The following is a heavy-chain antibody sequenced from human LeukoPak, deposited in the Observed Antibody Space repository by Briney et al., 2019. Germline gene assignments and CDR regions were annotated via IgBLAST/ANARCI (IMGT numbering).Heavy chain of an antibody. V-gene: IGHV6-1*01. CDR1: GDSVSTNSVA. D-gene: IGHD5-24*01. J-gene: IGHJ4*02. Sequence: SQTLSLTCAISGDSVSTNSVAWNWIRQSPSRSLEWLGRTSYRSKWYNDYAVSVKSRITIPPDTSKNQFSLQLNSVTPEDTAVYYCAREAEITRFDYWGQGTLVAVSS. CDR3: AREAEITRFDY. CDR2: TSYRSKWYN.